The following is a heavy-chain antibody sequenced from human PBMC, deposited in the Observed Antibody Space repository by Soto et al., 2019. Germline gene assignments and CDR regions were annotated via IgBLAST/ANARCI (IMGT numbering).Heavy chain of an antibody. D-gene: IGHD2-2*01. CDR3: AKSKGYCSSTSCYAEAFDY. CDR1: GYTFTSYG. V-gene: IGHV1-18*01. CDR2: ISAYNGNT. Sequence: ASVKVSCKASGYTFTSYGISWVRQAPGQGLEWMGWISAYNGNTNYAQKLQGRVTMTTDTSTSTAYMELRSLRSDDTAVYYCAKSKGYCSSTSCYAEAFDYWGQGTLVTVSS. J-gene: IGHJ4*02.